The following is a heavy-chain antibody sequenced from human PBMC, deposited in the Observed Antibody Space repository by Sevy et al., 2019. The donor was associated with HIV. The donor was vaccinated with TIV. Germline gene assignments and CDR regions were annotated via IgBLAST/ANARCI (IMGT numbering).Heavy chain of an antibody. D-gene: IGHD3-10*01. Sequence: GESLKISCAASGFTTGFTFSDYWMAWVRQAPGKGLEWVANIKEDGTEIYYLDSLKGRFTISRDNAKYLLYLQMNSLRAEDTAVYYCARGGYYGYSGLDYWGQGTLVTVSS. J-gene: IGHJ4*02. CDR1: GFTTGFTFSDYW. V-gene: IGHV3-7*01. CDR3: ARGGYYGYSGLDY. CDR2: IKEDGTEI.